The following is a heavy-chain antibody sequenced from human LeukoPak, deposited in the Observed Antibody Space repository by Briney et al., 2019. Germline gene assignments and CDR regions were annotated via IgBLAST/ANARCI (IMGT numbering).Heavy chain of an antibody. CDR2: ISWDGGST. D-gene: IGHD6-13*01. Sequence: GGSLRLSCAASGFTFDDYAMHWVRQAPGKGLEWVSLISWDGGSTHYADSVKGRFTISGDNSKNSLYLQMNSLRAEDTALYYCAKDIRGSTSWYGLDYWGQGTLVTVSS. J-gene: IGHJ4*02. CDR1: GFTFDDYA. CDR3: AKDIRGSTSWYGLDY. V-gene: IGHV3-43D*03.